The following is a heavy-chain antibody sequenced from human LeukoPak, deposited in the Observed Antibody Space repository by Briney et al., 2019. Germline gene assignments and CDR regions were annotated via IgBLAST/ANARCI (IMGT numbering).Heavy chain of an antibody. Sequence: NASETLSLTCAVYGGSFSGYYWSWIRQPPGKGLEWIGEINHSGSTNYNPSLKSRVTISVDTSKNQFSLKLSSVTAADTAVYYCARGRRYSSSSSWFDPWGQGTLVTVSS. J-gene: IGHJ5*02. D-gene: IGHD6-13*01. CDR1: GGSFSGYY. CDR3: ARGRRYSSSSSWFDP. V-gene: IGHV4-34*01. CDR2: INHSGST.